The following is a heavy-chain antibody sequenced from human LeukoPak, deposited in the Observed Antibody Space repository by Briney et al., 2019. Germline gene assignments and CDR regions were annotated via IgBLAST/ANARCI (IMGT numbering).Heavy chain of an antibody. Sequence: SETLSLTCAVYGGSFSGYYWSWIRQPPGKGLEWIGEINHSGSTNYSPSLKSRVTISVDTSKNQFSLKLSSVTAADTAVYYCARQAPRDSSGYYLLQFGAFDIWGQGTMVTVSS. CDR3: ARQAPRDSSGYYLLQFGAFDI. D-gene: IGHD3-22*01. CDR1: GGSFSGYY. V-gene: IGHV4-34*01. CDR2: INHSGST. J-gene: IGHJ3*02.